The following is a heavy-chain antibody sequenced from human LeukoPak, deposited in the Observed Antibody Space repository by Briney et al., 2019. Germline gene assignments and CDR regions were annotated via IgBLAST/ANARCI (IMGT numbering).Heavy chain of an antibody. D-gene: IGHD3-22*01. J-gene: IGHJ6*02. CDR1: GFTVITNY. CDR2: IYSDGTT. V-gene: IGHV3-66*01. Sequence: QSGGSLRLSCAASGFTVITNYMSWVRQAPGEGLEWVSVIYSDGTTHYADSVKGRFTISRDNSKNTLYLQMSSLRAEDTAVYFCARDLQSCYYDRRGPYYYYGMDVWGQGTTVTVSS. CDR3: ARDLQSCYYDRRGPYYYYGMDV.